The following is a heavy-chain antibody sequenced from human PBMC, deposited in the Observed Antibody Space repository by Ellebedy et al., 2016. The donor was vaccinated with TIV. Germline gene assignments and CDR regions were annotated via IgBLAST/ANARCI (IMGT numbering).Heavy chain of an antibody. CDR1: GFAFRGAFSGHC. D-gene: IGHD2-21*01. V-gene: IGHV3-21*01. CDR2: IGASQNDL. Sequence: PGGSLRLSCEASGFAFRGAFSGHCMNWVRQAPGKGLEWVSSIGASQNDLYYTDSVKGRFAISRDNAKTSLYLQMNSLRVEDTAVYYCARFARGAPFADYRYYVDVWGKGTTVTVSS. J-gene: IGHJ6*03. CDR3: ARFARGAPFADYRYYVDV.